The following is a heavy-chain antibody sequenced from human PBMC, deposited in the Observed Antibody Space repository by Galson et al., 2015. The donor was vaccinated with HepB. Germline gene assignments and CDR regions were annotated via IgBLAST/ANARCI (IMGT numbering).Heavy chain of an antibody. J-gene: IGHJ6*03. V-gene: IGHV1-69*13. CDR2: IIPIFGTA. Sequence: SVKVSCKASGGTLSSYAISWVRQAPGQGLEWMGGIIPIFGTANYAQKFQGRVTITADESTSTAYMELSSLRSEDTAVYYCARGRRYCTNGVCHSYYYYYMDVWGKGTTVTVSS. CDR3: ARGRRYCTNGVCHSYYYYYMDV. CDR1: GGTLSSYA. D-gene: IGHD2-8*01.